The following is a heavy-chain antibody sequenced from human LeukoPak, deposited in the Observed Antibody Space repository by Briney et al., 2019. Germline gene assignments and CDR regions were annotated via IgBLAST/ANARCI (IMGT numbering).Heavy chain of an antibody. J-gene: IGHJ2*01. CDR1: GFTFSSYS. CDR3: ARDYLRTTVTAPWYFDL. CDR2: ISSSSSYI. Sequence: GGSLRLFCAASGFTFSSYSMNWVRQALGKGLEWVSSISSSSSYIYYADSARGRFTISRDSAKNSLYLQMNSLRAEDTAVYYCARDYLRTTVTAPWYFDLWGRGTLVTVSS. D-gene: IGHD4-17*01. V-gene: IGHV3-21*01.